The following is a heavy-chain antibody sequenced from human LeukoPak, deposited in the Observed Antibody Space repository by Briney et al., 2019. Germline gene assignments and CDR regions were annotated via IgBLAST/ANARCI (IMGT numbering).Heavy chain of an antibody. J-gene: IGHJ4*02. Sequence: GESLRLSCAASGFTFSSYSMNWVLQAPRKRLEWVSSISSSSGYIYYADSVKGRFAISRDNAKNSLYLQMNSLRDEDTAVYYCAVVPGAILGGYYFDYWGQGTLVTVSS. CDR1: GFTFSSYS. CDR3: AVVPGAILGGYYFDY. CDR2: ISSSSGYI. D-gene: IGHD2-2*02. V-gene: IGHV3-21*01.